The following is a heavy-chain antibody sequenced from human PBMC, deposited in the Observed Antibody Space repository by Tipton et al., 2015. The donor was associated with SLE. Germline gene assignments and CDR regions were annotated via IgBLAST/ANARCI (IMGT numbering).Heavy chain of an antibody. CDR2: IYHSGST. Sequence: TLSLTCAVSGYSISSGYYWGWIRQPPGKGLEWIGSIYHSGSTYYNPTIKSRVTISVDTSKNQFSLKLSSVTAADTAVYYCASAVVVNNDWYFDLWGRGTLVTVSS. J-gene: IGHJ2*01. CDR3: ASAVVVNNDWYFDL. D-gene: IGHD3-22*01. V-gene: IGHV4-38-2*01. CDR1: GYSISSGYY.